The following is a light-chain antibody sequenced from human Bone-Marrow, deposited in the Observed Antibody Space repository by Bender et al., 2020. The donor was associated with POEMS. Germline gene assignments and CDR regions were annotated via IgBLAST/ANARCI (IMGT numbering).Light chain of an antibody. V-gene: IGLV3-1*01. Sequence: SYELTQTPSLSVSPGQTASITCSGDKLEEKFVSWFQQKAGQSPVLVIYQDNQRHSGVPERLSGSNSGNTATLTITEAQILDDADYFCQAWDSDTAVFGGGTKLTVL. J-gene: IGLJ3*02. CDR2: QDN. CDR3: QAWDSDTAV. CDR1: KLEEKF.